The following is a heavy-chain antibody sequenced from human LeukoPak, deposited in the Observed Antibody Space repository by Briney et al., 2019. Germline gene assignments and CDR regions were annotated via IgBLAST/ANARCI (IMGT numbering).Heavy chain of an antibody. V-gene: IGHV3-33*01. D-gene: IGHD2-2*01. CDR2: IWYDGSNK. CDR1: GFTFSSHG. J-gene: IGHJ4*02. CDR3: ASQVLGYCSSTSCYQGDY. Sequence: GGSLRLSCAASGFTFSSHGMHWVRQAPGKGLEWVAVIWYDGSNKYYADSVKGRFTISRDNSKNTLYLQMNSLRAEDTAVYYCASQVLGYCSSTSCYQGDYWGQGTLVTVSS.